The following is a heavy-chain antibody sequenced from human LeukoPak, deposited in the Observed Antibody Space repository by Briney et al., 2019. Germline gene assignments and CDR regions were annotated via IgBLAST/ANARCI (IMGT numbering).Heavy chain of an antibody. CDR3: ARVWSYDGSVY. D-gene: IGHD1-26*01. V-gene: IGHV4-34*01. CDR1: GGSFSGYY. J-gene: IGHJ4*02. CDR2: INHSGST. Sequence: PTETLSLTCAVYGGSFSGYYWSWIRQPPGKGLEWIGEINHSGSTNYNPSLKSRVTISVDTSKNHFSLKLSSVTAADTAVYYCARVWSYDGSVYWGQGTLVTVPS.